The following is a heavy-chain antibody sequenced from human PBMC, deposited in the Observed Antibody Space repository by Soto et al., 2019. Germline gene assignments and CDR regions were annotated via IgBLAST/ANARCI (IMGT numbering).Heavy chain of an antibody. J-gene: IGHJ4*02. D-gene: IGHD3-3*01. CDR1: GFSLSTSGVG. V-gene: IGHV2-5*01. CDR2: IYWNDDK. CDR3: AHTKTEKVRFLEWSFDY. Sequence: QITLKESGPTLVKPTQTLTLTCTFSGFSLSTSGVGVGWIRQPPGKALEWLALIYWNDDKRYSPSLKSRLTITKDTSKNQVVLTMTDMDPVDTATYYCAHTKTEKVRFLEWSFDYWGQGTLVTVSS.